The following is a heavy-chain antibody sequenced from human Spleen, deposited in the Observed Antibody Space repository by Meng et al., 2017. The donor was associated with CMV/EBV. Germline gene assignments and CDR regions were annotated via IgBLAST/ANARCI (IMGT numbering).Heavy chain of an antibody. D-gene: IGHD5-24*01. J-gene: IGHJ2*01. CDR3: ARGYRDGYKYWYFAL. CDR1: RFTFSNYW. CDR2: IKEDGSEK. Sequence: GGYLRLSCADSRFTFSNYWMTWVRQAPGKGLEWVANIKEDGSEKHYVDSVKGRFTISRDNAKNSLYLQMNSLRAEDMAVYYCARGYRDGYKYWYFALWGRGTLVTVSS. V-gene: IGHV3-7*01.